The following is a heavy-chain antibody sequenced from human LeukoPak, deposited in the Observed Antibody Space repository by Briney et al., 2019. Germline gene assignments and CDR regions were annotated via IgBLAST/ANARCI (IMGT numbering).Heavy chain of an antibody. Sequence: GGSLRLSCAASGFTFSDYYMSWIRQAPGKGLEWVSYISSSGSTIYYADSVKGRFTISRDNAKNPLYLQMNSLRAEDTAVYYCARDRLIAAAGTLRISYYYGMDVWGQGTTVTVSS. V-gene: IGHV3-11*01. CDR2: ISSSGSTI. CDR1: GFTFSDYY. CDR3: ARDRLIAAAGTLRISYYYGMDV. J-gene: IGHJ6*02. D-gene: IGHD6-13*01.